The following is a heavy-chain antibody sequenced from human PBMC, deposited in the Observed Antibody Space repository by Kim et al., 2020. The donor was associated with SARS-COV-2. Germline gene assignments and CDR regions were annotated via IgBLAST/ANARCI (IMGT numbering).Heavy chain of an antibody. J-gene: IGHJ6*03. CDR2: T. V-gene: IGHV1-8*01. CDR3: AITGDSYYNIDV. Sequence: TGYAPKFQGRVTLTRDTSISTAYLELNSLTSDDTAVYYCAITGDSYYNIDVWGQGTTVIVSS. D-gene: IGHD7-27*01.